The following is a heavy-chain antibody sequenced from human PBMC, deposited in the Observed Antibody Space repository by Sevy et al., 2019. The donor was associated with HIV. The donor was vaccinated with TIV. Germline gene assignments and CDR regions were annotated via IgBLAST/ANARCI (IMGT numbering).Heavy chain of an antibody. V-gene: IGHV1-2*02. CDR3: ARVVPYGSCGSGYSSCDAFDI. J-gene: IGHJ3*02. CDR2: INPNSGST. D-gene: IGHD2-15*01. Sequence: ASVKVSCKSSGYTFTGHYMHWVRQAPGQGLEWMGWINPNSGSTDYAQRFQGRVTLNRDTSISTAYLELSKLTSDENVVYYCARVVPYGSCGSGYSSCDAFDIWGQGTMVTVSS. CDR1: GYTFTGHY.